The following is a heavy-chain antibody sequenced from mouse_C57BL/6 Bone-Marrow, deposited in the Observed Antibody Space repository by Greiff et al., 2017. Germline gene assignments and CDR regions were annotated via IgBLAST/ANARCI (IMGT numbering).Heavy chain of an antibody. CDR3: ARTGLRYYFDY. V-gene: IGHV1-80*01. CDR2: IYPGDGDT. J-gene: IGHJ2*01. CDR1: GYAFSTYW. Sequence: QVQLQQSGAELVKPGASVKISCKVSGYAFSTYWMNWVKQRPGKGLEWIGQIYPGDGDTNYNGKFKGKATLTADKSSSTAYMQLSSLTSEDSAVYYCARTGLRYYFDYWGQGTTLTVSS. D-gene: IGHD1-1*01.